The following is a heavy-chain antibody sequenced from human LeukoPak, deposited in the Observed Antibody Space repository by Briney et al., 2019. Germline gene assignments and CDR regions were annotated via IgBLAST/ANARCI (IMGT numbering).Heavy chain of an antibody. Sequence: ASVKVSCKASGYTFTRYDMNWVRQAPGQGLEWMGWINTNTGNPTYAQGFTGRFVFSLDTSVNTAYLQISSLKAEDTAVYYCARKSGYDILTGLTAFDIWGLGTMVTVSS. V-gene: IGHV7-4-1*02. J-gene: IGHJ3*02. CDR3: ARKSGYDILTGLTAFDI. CDR2: INTNTGNP. CDR1: GYTFTRYD. D-gene: IGHD3-9*01.